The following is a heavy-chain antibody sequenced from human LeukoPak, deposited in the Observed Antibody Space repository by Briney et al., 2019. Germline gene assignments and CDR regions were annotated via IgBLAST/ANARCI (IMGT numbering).Heavy chain of an antibody. J-gene: IGHJ6*03. CDR1: GGSISSSSYY. D-gene: IGHD3-3*01. Sequence: SETLSLTCTVSGGSISSSSYYWGWIRQPPGKGLEWIGSIYYSGSTYYNPSLKSRVTIPVDRSKNQFSLKLGSVTAADTAVYYCARVSTYNFWSGSYSTTYYMDVWGKGTTVTVSS. V-gene: IGHV4-39*07. CDR2: IYYSGST. CDR3: ARVSTYNFWSGSYSTTYYMDV.